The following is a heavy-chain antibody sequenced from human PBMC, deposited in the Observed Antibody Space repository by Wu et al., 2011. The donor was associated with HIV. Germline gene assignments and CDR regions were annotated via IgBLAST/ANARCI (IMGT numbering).Heavy chain of an antibody. D-gene: IGHD3-10*01. CDR1: GYTFTSYY. CDR3: ARDRPPDGGYGHSYYFYGMDV. CDR2: INPSGGST. Sequence: PGASVKVSCKASGYTFTSYYMHWVRQAPGQGLEWMGRINPSGGSTNNAQKFQGRVTMTRDTSTSTVYMELSSLRSEDTAVYYCARDRPPDGGYGHSYYFYGMDVWGQGTTVTVSS. V-gene: IGHV1-46*01. J-gene: IGHJ6*02.